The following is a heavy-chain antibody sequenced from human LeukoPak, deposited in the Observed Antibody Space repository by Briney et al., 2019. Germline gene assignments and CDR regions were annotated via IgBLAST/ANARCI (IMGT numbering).Heavy chain of an antibody. Sequence: PSETLSLTCTVSGGSISSYYWSWIRQPPGKGLEWIGYIYYSGSTNYNPSLKSRVTISVDTSKNQSSLKLSSVTAADTAVYYCARVSVTMVRGVMVGYYYYYMDVWGKGTTVTISS. D-gene: IGHD3-10*01. J-gene: IGHJ6*03. V-gene: IGHV4-59*01. CDR2: IYYSGST. CDR1: GGSISSYY. CDR3: ARVSVTMVRGVMVGYYYYYMDV.